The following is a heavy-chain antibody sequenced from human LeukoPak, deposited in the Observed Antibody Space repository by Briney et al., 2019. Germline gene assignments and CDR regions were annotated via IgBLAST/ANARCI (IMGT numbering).Heavy chain of an antibody. Sequence: GGSLRLSCAASGFTFSSYGMSWVRQAPGKGLEWVSAISGSGGSTYYADSVKGRFTISRDNSKNTLYLQMNSLRAEDTAVYYCAKARTAGATGLLGYWGQGTLVTVSS. J-gene: IGHJ4*02. CDR3: AKARTAGATGLLGY. V-gene: IGHV3-23*01. D-gene: IGHD1-26*01. CDR1: GFTFSSYG. CDR2: ISGSGGST.